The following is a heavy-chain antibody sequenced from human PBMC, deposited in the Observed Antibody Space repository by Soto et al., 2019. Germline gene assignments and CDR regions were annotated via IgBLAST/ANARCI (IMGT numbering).Heavy chain of an antibody. CDR2: ISGSGGST. D-gene: IGHD2-15*01. CDR1: GFTFSSYA. Sequence: EVQLLESGGGLVQPGGSLRLSCAASGFTFSSYAMSWVRQAPGKGLEWVSAISGSGGSTYYADSVKGRFTISRDNTKNTLYLHMNSLRAEDTAVYYCAKDGGSWFSRNYSIRYFDLWVRGTLVAVSS. V-gene: IGHV3-23*01. J-gene: IGHJ2*01. CDR3: AKDGGSWFSRNYSIRYFDL.